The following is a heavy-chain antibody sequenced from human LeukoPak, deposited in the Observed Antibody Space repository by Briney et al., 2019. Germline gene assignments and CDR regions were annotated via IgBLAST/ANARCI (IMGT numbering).Heavy chain of an antibody. D-gene: IGHD5-12*01. CDR3: ARDRHKLVDIVAGILDY. CDR2: IYFSGST. CDR1: GGSISSYY. Sequence: PSETLSLTCTVSGGSISSYYWSWIRQPAGKGMEWIGRIYFSGSTYYNPSLKSRVTILVDTSKNQFSLKLSSVTAADTAVYYCARDRHKLVDIVAGILDYWGQGTLVTVSS. V-gene: IGHV4-4*07. J-gene: IGHJ4*02.